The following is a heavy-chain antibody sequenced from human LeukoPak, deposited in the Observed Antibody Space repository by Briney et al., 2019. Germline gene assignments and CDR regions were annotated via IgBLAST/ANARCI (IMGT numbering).Heavy chain of an antibody. Sequence: VASVKVSCKASGGTFSSYSISWVRQAPGQGLEWMGGIIPIFGTANYAQKLQGRVTITAEESTSTAYMELSSLRSEDTAVYYCARELFLNSPFDYWGQGTLVTVSS. CDR2: IIPIFGTA. CDR1: GGTFSSYS. CDR3: ARELFLNSPFDY. J-gene: IGHJ4*02. D-gene: IGHD4-23*01. V-gene: IGHV1-69*13.